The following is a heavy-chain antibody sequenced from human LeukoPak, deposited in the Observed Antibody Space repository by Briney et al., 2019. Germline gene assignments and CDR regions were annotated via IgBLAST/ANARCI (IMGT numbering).Heavy chain of an antibody. Sequence: GGSLRLSCVASGFTFNAFGMHWVRQAPGKGLEWVAFIRYDGNDKYYSGSVEGRFTISRGNPKNTLYLQMNSLRVEDTSFYYCVKRGATVRRTYFFDSWGQGALVTVSS. CDR1: GFTFNAFG. J-gene: IGHJ4*02. D-gene: IGHD1-26*01. V-gene: IGHV3-30*02. CDR2: IRYDGNDK. CDR3: VKRGATVRRTYFFDS.